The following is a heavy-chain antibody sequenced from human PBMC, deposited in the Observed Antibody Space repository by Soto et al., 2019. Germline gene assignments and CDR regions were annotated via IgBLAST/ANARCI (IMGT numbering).Heavy chain of an antibody. V-gene: IGHV5-51*01. CDR3: ATQKRAIPTISTAAIDI. Sequence: GESLKISCKGSGYNFNTYWIAWVRQMPRQGLEWMGIIYPGDSDTTYSSSFQGQATISAATPVSVFYLQVTSRKASDTAMYYCATQKRAIPTISTAAIDI. D-gene: IGHD4-4*01. J-gene: IGHJ3*02. CDR1: GYNFNTYW. CDR2: IYPGDSDT.